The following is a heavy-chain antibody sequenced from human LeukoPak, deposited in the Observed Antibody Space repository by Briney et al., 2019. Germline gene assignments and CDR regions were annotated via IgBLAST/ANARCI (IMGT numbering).Heavy chain of an antibody. Sequence: ASVKVSCKASGGTFSSYAISWVRQAPGQGLEWMGRIIPIFGIANYAQKFQGRVTITADKSTSTAYMELSSLRSEDTAVYYCARDRECSGGSCYSTGNYFDYWGQGTLVTVSS. V-gene: IGHV1-69*04. CDR3: ARDRECSGGSCYSTGNYFDY. J-gene: IGHJ4*02. CDR2: IIPIFGIA. D-gene: IGHD2-15*01. CDR1: GGTFSSYA.